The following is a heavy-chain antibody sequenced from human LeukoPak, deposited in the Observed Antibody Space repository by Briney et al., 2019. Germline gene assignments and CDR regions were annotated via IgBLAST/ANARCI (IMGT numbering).Heavy chain of an antibody. D-gene: IGHD3-22*01. V-gene: IGHV3-48*03. CDR1: GFTFSSFE. Sequence: PGGSLRLSCAASGFTFSSFEMHWVRQAPGKGLEWVSYISSDGSTIYYADSVKGRFTISRDNAKNSLYLQMNSLRAEDTAVYYCARADDSSGYPPYFDYWGQGTLVTVSS. J-gene: IGHJ4*02. CDR2: ISSDGSTI. CDR3: ARADDSSGYPPYFDY.